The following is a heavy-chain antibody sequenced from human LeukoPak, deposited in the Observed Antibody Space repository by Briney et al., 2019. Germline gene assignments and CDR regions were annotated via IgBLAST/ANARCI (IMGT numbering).Heavy chain of an antibody. D-gene: IGHD2-15*01. Sequence: GGSLRLSCAASGFTFSSYEMNWVRQGPGKGLEWVSYISSSSSTIYYADSVKGRFTISRDNAKNSLYLQMNSLRDEDTAVYYCARGPGYCSGGSCYLFLYWGQGTLVTVSS. CDR2: ISSSSSTI. J-gene: IGHJ4*02. CDR3: ARGPGYCSGGSCYLFLY. CDR1: GFTFSSYE. V-gene: IGHV3-48*02.